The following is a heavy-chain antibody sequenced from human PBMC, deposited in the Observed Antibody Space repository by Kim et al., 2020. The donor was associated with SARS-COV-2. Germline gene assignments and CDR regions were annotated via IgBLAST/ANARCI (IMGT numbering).Heavy chain of an antibody. Sequence: DSVKGRFTISRDNSKNTLYLQMNSLRAEDTAVYYCARDLRSSSWLRRVDYWGQGTLVTVSS. D-gene: IGHD6-13*01. CDR3: ARDLRSSSWLRRVDY. J-gene: IGHJ4*02. V-gene: IGHV3-30*01.